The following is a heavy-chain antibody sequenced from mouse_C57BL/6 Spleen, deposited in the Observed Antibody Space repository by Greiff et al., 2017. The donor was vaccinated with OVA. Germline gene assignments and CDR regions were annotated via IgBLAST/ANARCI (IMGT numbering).Heavy chain of an antibody. CDR1: GFSLSTSGMG. CDR2: IYWDDAK. Sequence: QVTLKVCGPGILQSSQTLSLTCSFSGFSLSTSGMGVSWIRQPSGKGLEWLAHIYWDDAKRYHPSLKSRLTISKDTSRNQVFLKITSVATADTATYYCARRARYEGNAMDYWGQGTSVTVSA. J-gene: IGHJ4*01. V-gene: IGHV8-12*01. CDR3: ARRARYEGNAMDY. D-gene: IGHD2-3*01.